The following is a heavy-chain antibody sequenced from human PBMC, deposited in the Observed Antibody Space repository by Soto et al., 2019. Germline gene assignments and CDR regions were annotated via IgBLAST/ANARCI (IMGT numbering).Heavy chain of an antibody. CDR2: IDPSDSYT. D-gene: IGHD3-3*01. Sequence: PVESLKISCNGSGYSFTSYWISWVRQMPWKGLEWMGRIDPSDSYTNYSPSFQGHVTISADKSISTAYLQWSSLKASDTAMYYCARHLAPRFLEWLLDFDYWGQGTLVTVSS. CDR1: GYSFTSYW. CDR3: ARHLAPRFLEWLLDFDY. J-gene: IGHJ4*02. V-gene: IGHV5-10-1*01.